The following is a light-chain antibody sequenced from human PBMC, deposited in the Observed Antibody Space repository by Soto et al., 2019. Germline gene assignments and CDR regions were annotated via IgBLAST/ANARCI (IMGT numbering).Light chain of an antibody. CDR2: GAS. V-gene: IGKV3-20*01. J-gene: IGKJ5*01. Sequence: EIVSTQSPGTLSLPPRERATLSCRASESVTSSYLAWYQQKPGQAPRLLIYGASRRATGIPDRFSGSGSGTDFTLTISRLEPEDFAVYYCQQYGSSPPITFGQGTRLEIK. CDR1: ESVTSSY. CDR3: QQYGSSPPIT.